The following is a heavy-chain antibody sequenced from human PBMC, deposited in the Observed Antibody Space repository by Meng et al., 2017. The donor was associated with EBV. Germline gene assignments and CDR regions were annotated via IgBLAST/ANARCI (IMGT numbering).Heavy chain of an antibody. CDR3: ASESGRGYTPDY. CDR2: FLPRLGAP. Sequence: QVAWEQSAAEVKKPGSPGTVSCKTSGGPFRYYAISWVRQAPGQGLEWLGGFLPRLGAPNYAQKFHGRVKITADESTSTHYMDLSSLRSEDTAIYYCASESGRGYTPDYWGQGTLVTVSS. CDR1: GGPFRYYA. D-gene: IGHD3-10*01. J-gene: IGHJ4*02. V-gene: IGHV1-69*01.